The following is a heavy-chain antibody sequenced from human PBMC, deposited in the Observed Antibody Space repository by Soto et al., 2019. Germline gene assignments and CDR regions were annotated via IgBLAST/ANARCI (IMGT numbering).Heavy chain of an antibody. J-gene: IGHJ4*02. CDR3: ARDRVYYDILTGFDY. Sequence: SETLSLTCAVYGGSFSGYYWSWIRQPPGKGLEWIGEINHSGSTNYNPSLKSRVTISVDTSKNQFSLKLSSVTAADTAVYYCARDRVYYDILTGFDYWGQGTPVTVSS. D-gene: IGHD3-9*01. V-gene: IGHV4-34*01. CDR2: INHSGST. CDR1: GGSFSGYY.